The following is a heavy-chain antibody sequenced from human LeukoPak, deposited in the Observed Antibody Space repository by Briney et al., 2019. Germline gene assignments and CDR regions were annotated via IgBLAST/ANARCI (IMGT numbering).Heavy chain of an antibody. D-gene: IGHD3-16*01. Sequence: SETLSLTCTVSGGSISSYYWSWIRQPPGKGLEWIGYIYHSGSTYYNPSLKSRVTISVDRSKNQFSLKLSSVTAADTAVYYCARGITFGGVTFDYWGQGTLVTVSS. J-gene: IGHJ4*02. CDR2: IYHSGST. CDR3: ARGITFGGVTFDY. CDR1: GGSISSYY. V-gene: IGHV4-59*12.